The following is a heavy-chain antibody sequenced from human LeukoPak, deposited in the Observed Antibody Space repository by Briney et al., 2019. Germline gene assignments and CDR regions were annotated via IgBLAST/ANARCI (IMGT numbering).Heavy chain of an antibody. D-gene: IGHD6-13*01. CDR3: VRFGLTSSLDY. J-gene: IGHJ4*02. Sequence: GESLKISCKISGYRLTDNWIGWVRQVPGKGLEWMGLIYPGDSDTRYSPSFQGQVTFSLETSIKPASLQLSSLRASGTDIYYCVRFGLTSSLDYWGQGTLVTVSS. CDR2: IYPGDSDT. V-gene: IGHV5-51*01. CDR1: GYRLTDNW.